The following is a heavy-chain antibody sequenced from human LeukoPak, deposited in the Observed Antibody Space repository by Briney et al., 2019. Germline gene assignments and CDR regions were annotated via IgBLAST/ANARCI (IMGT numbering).Heavy chain of an antibody. Sequence: SESLSLTCTVSGGSISSYYWSWIRQPPGKGLELIGYMYGRGSAVYTPTLKSRVTIAVDTSKKQFSLRPSSVTAADTAVYYCARAPDGGNEMGPGTFDIWGQGTMVTV. V-gene: IGHV4-59*01. D-gene: IGHD4-23*01. CDR3: ARAPDGGNEMGPGTFDI. CDR2: MYGRGSA. J-gene: IGHJ3*02. CDR1: GGSISSYY.